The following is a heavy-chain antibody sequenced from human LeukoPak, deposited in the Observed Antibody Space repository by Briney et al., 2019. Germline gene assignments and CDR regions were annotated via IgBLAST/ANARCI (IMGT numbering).Heavy chain of an antibody. CDR3: ARGQGRNGYDFNY. CDR2: FDPEDGET. D-gene: IGHD5-12*01. J-gene: IGHJ4*02. CDR1: GYTLTELS. V-gene: IGHV1-24*01. Sequence: GASVKVSCKVSGYTLTELSMHWVRQAPGKGLEWMGGFDPEDGETIYAQKFQGRVTMTRNTSISTAYMELSSLRSEDTAVYYCARGQGRNGYDFNYWGQGTLVTVSS.